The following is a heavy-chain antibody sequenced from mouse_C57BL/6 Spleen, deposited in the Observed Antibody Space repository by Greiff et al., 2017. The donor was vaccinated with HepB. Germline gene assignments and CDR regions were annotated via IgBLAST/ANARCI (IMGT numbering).Heavy chain of an antibody. J-gene: IGHJ4*01. D-gene: IGHD1-2*01. Sequence: VQLQQSGPELVKPGASVKISCKASGYTFTDYYMNWVKQSHGKSLEWIGDINPNNGGTSYNQKFKGKATLTVDKSSSTAYMELRSLTSEDSAVYYCAREGTTARYAMDYWGQGTSVTVSS. V-gene: IGHV1-26*01. CDR1: GYTFTDYY. CDR2: INPNNGGT. CDR3: AREGTTARYAMDY.